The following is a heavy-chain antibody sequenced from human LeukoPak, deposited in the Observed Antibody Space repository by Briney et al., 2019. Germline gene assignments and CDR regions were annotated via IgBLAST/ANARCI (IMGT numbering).Heavy chain of an antibody. Sequence: GRSLRLSCAASGFTFSRYGMQWVRQAPGKGLEWVAIISYDGSNKYYADSVKGRFTISRDNSKNTLSLLMNSLRAEDTAVFYCARGGLDYYDSSGSLYAFDIWGQGTLVTVSS. V-gene: IGHV3-30*03. CDR1: GFTFSRYG. CDR2: ISYDGSNK. J-gene: IGHJ3*02. CDR3: ARGGLDYYDSSGSLYAFDI. D-gene: IGHD3-22*01.